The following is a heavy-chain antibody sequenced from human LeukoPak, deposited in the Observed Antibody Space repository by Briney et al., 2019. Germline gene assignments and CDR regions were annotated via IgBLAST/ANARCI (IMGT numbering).Heavy chain of an antibody. CDR3: ARSSRIAAAIWYNWFDP. CDR1: GFTFSSYS. Sequence: GGSLRLSCAASGFTFSSYSMNWVRQAPGKGLEWVSSISSSSSYIYYADSVKGRFTISRDNAKNSLYLQMNSLRAEDTAVYYCARSSRIAAAIWYNWFDPWGRGTLVTVSS. J-gene: IGHJ5*02. D-gene: IGHD6-13*01. CDR2: ISSSSSYI. V-gene: IGHV3-21*01.